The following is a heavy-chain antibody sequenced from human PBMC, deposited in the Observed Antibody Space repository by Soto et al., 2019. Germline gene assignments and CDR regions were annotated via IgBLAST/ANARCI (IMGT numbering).Heavy chain of an antibody. CDR1: GFTFSSYS. D-gene: IGHD6-13*01. CDR2: ISSSSSYI. J-gene: IGHJ4*02. V-gene: IGHV3-21*01. CDR3: ARAGLAAAGDFDY. Sequence: GGSLRLSCAASGFTFSSYSMNWVRQAPGKGLEWVSSISSSSSYIYYADSVKGRFTISRDNAKNSLYLQMNSLRAEDTAVYYCARAGLAAAGDFDYWGQGTLVTVSS.